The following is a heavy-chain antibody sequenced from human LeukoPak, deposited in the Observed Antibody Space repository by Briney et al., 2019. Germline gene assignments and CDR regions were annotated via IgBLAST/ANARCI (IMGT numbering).Heavy chain of an antibody. CDR3: ASEDAYCGGDCYPY. CDR2: INHSGST. J-gene: IGHJ4*02. D-gene: IGHD2-21*02. CDR1: GGSFSGYY. Sequence: SETLSLTCAVYGGSFSGYYWSWIRQPPGKGLEWIGEINHSGSTNYNPSLKSRVTISVDTSKNRFSLKLSSVTAADTAVYYCASEDAYCGGDCYPYWGQGTLVTVSS. V-gene: IGHV4-34*01.